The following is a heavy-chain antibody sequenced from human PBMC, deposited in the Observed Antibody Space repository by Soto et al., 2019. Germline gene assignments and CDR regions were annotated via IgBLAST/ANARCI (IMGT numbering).Heavy chain of an antibody. CDR1: GGSISSYY. CDR2: IYYSGST. J-gene: IGHJ4*02. V-gene: IGHV4-59*01. Sequence: SETLSLTCPVSGGSISSYYWSWIRQPPGKGLEWIGYIYYSGSTNYNPSLKSRVTISVDTSKNQFSLKLSSVTAADTAVYYCARADYDFWSGYYTGSYFDYWGQGTLVTVSS. CDR3: ARADYDFWSGYYTGSYFDY. D-gene: IGHD3-3*01.